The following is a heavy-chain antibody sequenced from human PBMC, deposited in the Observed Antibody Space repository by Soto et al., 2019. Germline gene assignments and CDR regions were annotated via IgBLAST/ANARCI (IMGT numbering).Heavy chain of an antibody. D-gene: IGHD3-9*01. Sequence: QVQLVESGGGVVQPGRSLRLSCAASGFTFSSYGMHWVRQAPGKGLEWVAVIWYDGSNKYYADSVKGRFTISRDNSKNTLYLQMNSLRAEDTAVYYCARSSAVLRYFDWLPWTPHDAFDIWGQGAMVTVSS. CDR1: GFTFSSYG. V-gene: IGHV3-33*01. CDR2: IWYDGSNK. J-gene: IGHJ3*02. CDR3: ARSSAVLRYFDWLPWTPHDAFDI.